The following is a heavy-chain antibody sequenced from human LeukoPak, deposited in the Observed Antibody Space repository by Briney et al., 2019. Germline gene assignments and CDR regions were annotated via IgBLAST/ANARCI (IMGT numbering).Heavy chain of an antibody. Sequence: VASVKVSCKASGYTFTSYAMHWVRQAPGQRLEWMGWINAGNGNTKYSQEFQGRVTITRDTTASTAYMELRSLRSDDTAVYYCARDLVRRGYSYGYSGFDPWGQGTLVTVSS. CDR1: GYTFTSYA. J-gene: IGHJ5*02. CDR2: INAGNGNT. V-gene: IGHV1-3*01. D-gene: IGHD5-18*01. CDR3: ARDLVRRGYSYGYSGFDP.